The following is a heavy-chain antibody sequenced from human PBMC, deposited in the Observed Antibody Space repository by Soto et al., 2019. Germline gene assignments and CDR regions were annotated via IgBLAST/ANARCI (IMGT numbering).Heavy chain of an antibody. CDR2: IIPFFKAT. V-gene: IGHV1-69*01. Sequence: QVQLVQSGAEVKKPGSSVKVSCKASGGTFSSQALSWVRQAPGQGLEWMGGIIPFFKATNYAQKFQGRVTITAAESTSTAYMDLSSLRSEDTAVYYCARDVPLNYYDSTYSYYAMDVWGQGTTVTVSS. CDR1: GGTFSSQA. J-gene: IGHJ6*02. CDR3: ARDVPLNYYDSTYSYYAMDV. D-gene: IGHD3-22*01.